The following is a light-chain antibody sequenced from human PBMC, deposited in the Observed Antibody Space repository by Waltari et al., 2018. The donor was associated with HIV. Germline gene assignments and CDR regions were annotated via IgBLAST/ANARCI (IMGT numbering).Light chain of an antibody. Sequence: QSALTQPASVSGSPGQSITISCTGTSSDVGGYNYVSWYQQYPGKAPKLMIYDVSNRPSGVANGFSGSKSGNTASLTISGLQAEDESDYYCSSYTSSTTLVFGGGTKLTVL. V-gene: IGLV2-14*03. CDR3: SSYTSSTTLV. J-gene: IGLJ2*01. CDR1: SSDVGGYNY. CDR2: DVS.